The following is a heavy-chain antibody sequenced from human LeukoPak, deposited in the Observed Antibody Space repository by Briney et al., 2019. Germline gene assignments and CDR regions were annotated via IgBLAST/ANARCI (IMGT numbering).Heavy chain of an antibody. CDR1: GGSISSYY. J-gene: IGHJ4*02. Sequence: SETLSLTCTVSGGSISSYYWSWIRQPPGKGLEWIGYIYYSGSTNYNPSLKSRVTISVDTSKNQFSLKLSSVTAADTAVYYCAREGSYYDILTGYSPYYFDYWGQGTLVTVSS. CDR2: IYYSGST. D-gene: IGHD3-9*01. CDR3: AREGSYYDILTGYSPYYFDY. V-gene: IGHV4-59*01.